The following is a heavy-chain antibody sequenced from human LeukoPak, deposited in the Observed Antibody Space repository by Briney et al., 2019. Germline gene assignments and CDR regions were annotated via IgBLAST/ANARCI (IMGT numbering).Heavy chain of an antibody. V-gene: IGHV3-21*01. J-gene: IGHJ4*02. CDR1: GFTFSSYS. CDR2: ISSSSSYI. Sequence: GGSLRLSCAASGFTFSSYSMNWVRQAPGKWLEWVSSISSSSSYIYYADSVKGRFTISRDNAKNSLYLQMNSLRAEDTAVYYCAREYYYDSSGYYYNYWGQGTLVTVSS. D-gene: IGHD3-22*01. CDR3: AREYYYDSSGYYYNY.